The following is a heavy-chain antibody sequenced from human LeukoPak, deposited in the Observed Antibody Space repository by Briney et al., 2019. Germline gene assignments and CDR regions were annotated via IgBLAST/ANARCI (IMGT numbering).Heavy chain of an antibody. D-gene: IGHD6-19*01. CDR3: ARVWQWLARGIYFDY. CDR2: IKQDGSEK. J-gene: IGHJ4*02. Sequence: GGSLRLSCAASGFTFSSYWMSWVRQAPGKGLEWVANIKQDGSEKYYVDSVKGRFTISRDNAKNSLYLQMNSLRAEDTAVYYCARVWQWLARGIYFDYWGQGTLVTVSS. CDR1: GFTFSSYW. V-gene: IGHV3-7*01.